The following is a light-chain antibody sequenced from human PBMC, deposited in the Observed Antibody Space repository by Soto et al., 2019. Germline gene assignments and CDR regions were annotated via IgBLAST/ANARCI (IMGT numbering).Light chain of an antibody. CDR2: VAS. CDR3: QQANSFPFT. J-gene: IGKJ3*01. CDR1: QGIRTW. V-gene: IGKV1-12*02. Sequence: DIQMTQSPSSVSASVGDRVTITCRASQGIRTWLAWYQQKPGKPPKLLIYVASSLQSGVPSRFSGSGSGTYFTLTISSLQPEDFATYYCQQANSFPFTFGPGTKVDIK.